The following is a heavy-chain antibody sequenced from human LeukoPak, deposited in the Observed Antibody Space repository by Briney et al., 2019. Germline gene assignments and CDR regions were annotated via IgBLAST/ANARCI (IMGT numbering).Heavy chain of an antibody. D-gene: IGHD2-15*01. Sequence: GGSLRLSSAASGFTVGNYWMSWVRQAPGKGLEWVANIDRDGTTKFYLDSLEGRFTISRDNAKNSLYLQGNSPRVEDTAVYYCARDGGYCEGITCPGDLWGQGALVAVSS. V-gene: IGHV3-7*03. CDR3: ARDGGYCEGITCPGDL. CDR1: GFTVGNYW. J-gene: IGHJ5*02. CDR2: IDRDGTTK.